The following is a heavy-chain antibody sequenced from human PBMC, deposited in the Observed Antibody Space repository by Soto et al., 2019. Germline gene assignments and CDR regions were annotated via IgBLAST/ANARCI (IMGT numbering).Heavy chain of an antibody. CDR3: AREADSSGYDVRWFDP. Sequence: QVQLVQSGAEVKKPGASVKVSCKASGYTFTSYYMHWVRQAPGQGLEWMGIINPSGGSTSYAQKFQGRVTMTRDTYTSTVYMELSTLRSEDTAVYYCAREADSSGYDVRWFDPWGQGTLVTVSS. D-gene: IGHD3-22*01. J-gene: IGHJ5*02. CDR2: INPSGGST. V-gene: IGHV1-46*01. CDR1: GYTFTSYY.